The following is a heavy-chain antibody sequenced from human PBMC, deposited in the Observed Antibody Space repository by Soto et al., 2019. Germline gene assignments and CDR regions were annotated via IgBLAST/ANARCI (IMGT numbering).Heavy chain of an antibody. CDR1: GFTFGSYA. J-gene: IGHJ4*02. CDR3: ARDRKDGISYFDS. CDR2: ISYDGSNK. V-gene: IGHV3-30-3*01. Sequence: GGSLRLSCTASGFTFGSYAMHWVRQAPGKGLEWVAVISYDGSNKYYADSVKGRFTISRDNAGNSLYLQMSSLRAEDTAVYYCARDRKDGISYFDSWGQGALVTVSS. D-gene: IGHD2-8*01.